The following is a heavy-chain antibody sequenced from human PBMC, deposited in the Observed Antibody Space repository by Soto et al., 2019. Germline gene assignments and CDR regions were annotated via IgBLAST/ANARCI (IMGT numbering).Heavy chain of an antibody. CDR3: ARQRFCSGGSCYYYYGMDV. Sequence: ASVKVSCKASGYTLTSYAMHWVRQAPGQRLEWMGWINAGNGNTKYSQKFQGRVTITRDTSASTAYMELSSLRSEDTAVYYCARQRFCSGGSCYYYYGMDVWGQGTTVTVSS. CDR1: GYTLTSYA. V-gene: IGHV1-3*01. CDR2: INAGNGNT. D-gene: IGHD2-15*01. J-gene: IGHJ6*02.